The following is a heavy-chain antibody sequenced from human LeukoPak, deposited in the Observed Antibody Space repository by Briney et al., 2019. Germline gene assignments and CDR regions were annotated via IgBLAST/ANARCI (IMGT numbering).Heavy chain of an antibody. CDR3: ARARTGSIRFFDY. CDR1: GFIFSDYY. V-gene: IGHV3-72*01. D-gene: IGHD3-16*01. CDR2: IRNRANSHTT. Sequence: GGSLRLSCAASGFIFSDYYMEWVRQAPGKGLEWVGRIRNRANSHTTEYAASVKGRFTFSRDDSKNSLYLQMNSLEIEDTAIYYCARARTGSIRFFDYWGQGTLVTVSS. J-gene: IGHJ4*02.